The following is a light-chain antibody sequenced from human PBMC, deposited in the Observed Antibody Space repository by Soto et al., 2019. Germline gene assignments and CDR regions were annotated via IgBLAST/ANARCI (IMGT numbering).Light chain of an antibody. J-gene: IGLJ3*02. V-gene: IGLV2-14*01. Sequence: QSALTQPASVSGSPGQSITISCTGTSRDVGGYNYVSWYQQHPGKAPKLMIYEVSNRPSGVSNRFSGSKSGNTASLTISGLQDEDEADYYCSSYTSGRTWVFGGGTKRTVL. CDR2: EVS. CDR3: SSYTSGRTWV. CDR1: SRDVGGYNY.